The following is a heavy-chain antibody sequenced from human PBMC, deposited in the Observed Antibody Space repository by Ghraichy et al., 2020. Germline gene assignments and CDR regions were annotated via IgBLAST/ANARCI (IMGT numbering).Heavy chain of an antibody. V-gene: IGHV3-53*01. J-gene: IGHJ4*02. D-gene: IGHD6-19*01. Sequence: GGSLRLSCAASGFTVSSNYMSWVRQAPGKGLEWVSVIYSGGSTYYADSVKGRFTISRDNSKNTLYLQMNSLRAEDTAVYYCARAISSGWYYFDYWGQGTLVTVSS. CDR2: IYSGGST. CDR1: GFTVSSNY. CDR3: ARAISSGWYYFDY.